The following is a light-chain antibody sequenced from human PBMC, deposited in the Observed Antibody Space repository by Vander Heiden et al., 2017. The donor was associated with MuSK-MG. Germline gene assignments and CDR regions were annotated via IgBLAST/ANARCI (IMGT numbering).Light chain of an antibody. CDR1: SSDVGGYNY. CDR3: CSYAGSYTV. Sequence: SALTQPRSVSGSPGQSVTISCTGTSSDVGGYNYVSWYQQHPGKDHKLMIYDVRKRPAGVPDRFSGSKSGNTASLTISGLQAEDEADYYCCSYAGSYTVFGGGTKLTVL. V-gene: IGLV2-11*01. CDR2: DVR. J-gene: IGLJ2*01.